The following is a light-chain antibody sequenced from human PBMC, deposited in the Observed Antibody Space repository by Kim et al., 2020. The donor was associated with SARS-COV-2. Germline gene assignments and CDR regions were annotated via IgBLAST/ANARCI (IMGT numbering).Light chain of an antibody. V-gene: IGLV3-19*01. CDR3: NSRDSNDNVV. Sequence: VAMGKTVRITCQGDSLRSYYATWYQQKPGQDPILVIYGKNNRPSGIPDRFSGSSSGNTASLTITGTQAGDEADYYCNSRDSNDNVVFGGGTKLTVL. J-gene: IGLJ2*01. CDR1: SLRSYY. CDR2: GKN.